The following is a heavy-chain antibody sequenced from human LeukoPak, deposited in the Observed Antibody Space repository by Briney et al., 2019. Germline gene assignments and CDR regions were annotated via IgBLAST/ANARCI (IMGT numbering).Heavy chain of an antibody. J-gene: IGHJ4*02. CDR1: GFSFSSYA. CDR3: AKSGQFDY. V-gene: IGHV3-23*01. CDR2: IGGSGGTT. Sequence: GGSLRLSCAASGFSFSSYAMSWVRQAPGKGLEWVSTIGGSGGTTYYADSMKGRFAISRDNSKNTVSLQINSLRVEDTAIYYCAKSGQFDYWGQGTLVTVSS.